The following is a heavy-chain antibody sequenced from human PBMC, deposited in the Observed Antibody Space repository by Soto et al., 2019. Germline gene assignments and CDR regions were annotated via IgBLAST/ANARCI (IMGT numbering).Heavy chain of an antibody. CDR3: ARDRFGDFDY. Sequence: SVKVSCKASGFTFTSHGISWVRQAPGQGLEWLGWIIIYNGKTDYAQKLQGRVTMTTDKSTSTAYMELRSLRSDDTAVYYCARDRFGDFDYWGQGTLVTVSS. J-gene: IGHJ4*02. V-gene: IGHV1-18*01. CDR1: GFTFTSHG. CDR2: IIIYNGKT. D-gene: IGHD3-10*01.